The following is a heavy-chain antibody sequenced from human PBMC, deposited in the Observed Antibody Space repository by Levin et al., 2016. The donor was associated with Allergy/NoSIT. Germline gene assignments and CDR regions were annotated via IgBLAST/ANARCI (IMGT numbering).Heavy chain of an antibody. V-gene: IGHV3-53*01. Sequence: GESLKISCFASGFNVGINNMNWVRLAPGKGLEWLSVLYSDGSTYFADSVKGRFTISRDNSKNMFFLQMNNLRDEDTAVYFCARATPNYHHYSGLDVWGQGTTVAVSS. J-gene: IGHJ6*02. CDR1: GFNVGINN. CDR2: LYSDGST. CDR3: ARATPNYHHYSGLDV.